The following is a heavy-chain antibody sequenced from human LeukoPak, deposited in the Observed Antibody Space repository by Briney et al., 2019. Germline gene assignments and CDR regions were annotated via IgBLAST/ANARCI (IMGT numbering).Heavy chain of an antibody. D-gene: IGHD1-26*01. CDR3: AKGGSFDY. CDR2: ISSSGGST. CDR1: GFMFSSSA. J-gene: IGHJ4*02. V-gene: IGHV3-23*01. Sequence: GGSLRLSCAASGFMFSSSAMSWVRQAPGKGLEWVSAISSSGGSTYYADSVKGRFTISRDNSKNTLYLQMNSLRGEDTAVYYCAKGGSFDYWGQGTLVTVSS.